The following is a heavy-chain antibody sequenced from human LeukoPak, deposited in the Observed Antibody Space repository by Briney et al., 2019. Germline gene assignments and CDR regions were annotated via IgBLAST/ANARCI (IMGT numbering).Heavy chain of an antibody. V-gene: IGHV3-23*01. CDR2: ISVSADNT. J-gene: IGHJ4*02. CDR1: GFIFDNYA. Sequence: GGSLRLSCVASGFIFDNYALSWVRQAPGKGLEWVSGISVSADNTYYADSVKGRFTISRDISKNTVYLQMNNLRVDDTAVYYCAKGPKLGDGFHCDYWGQGTLVTVSS. D-gene: IGHD5-24*01. CDR3: AKGPKLGDGFHCDY.